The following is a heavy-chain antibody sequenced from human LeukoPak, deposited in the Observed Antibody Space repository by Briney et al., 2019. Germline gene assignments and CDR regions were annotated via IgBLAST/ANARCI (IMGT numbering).Heavy chain of an antibody. CDR1: GGSISSYY. V-gene: IGHV4-59*01. D-gene: IGHD2/OR15-2a*01. CDR2: IYYSGST. Sequence: SETLSLTCTVSGGSISSYYWSWIRQPPGKGLEWIGYIYYSGSTNYNPSLKSRVTISVDTSKNQFTLKLSSVTAADTAVYYCASVYADRGGFDYWGQGTLVTVSS. CDR3: ASVYADRGGFDY. J-gene: IGHJ4*02.